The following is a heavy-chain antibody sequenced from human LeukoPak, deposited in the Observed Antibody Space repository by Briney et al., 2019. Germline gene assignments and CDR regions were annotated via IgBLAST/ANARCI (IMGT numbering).Heavy chain of an antibody. V-gene: IGHV4-59*08. Sequence: SETLSLTCSVSGGSISPYYWSWIRQPPGKGMEWMAYIYYTGDTNYNPSLKSRVTISVDTSKNQFSLTLSSVTAADTAVYYCARHHPKGYSSAWYYFDFWGQGYLVTVSS. J-gene: IGHJ4*02. CDR2: IYYTGDT. CDR1: GGSISPYY. CDR3: ARHHPKGYSSAWYYFDF. D-gene: IGHD6-13*01.